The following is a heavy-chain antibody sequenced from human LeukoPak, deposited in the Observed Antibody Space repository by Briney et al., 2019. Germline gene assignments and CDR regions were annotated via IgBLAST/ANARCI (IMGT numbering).Heavy chain of an antibody. CDR2: IIPIFGTA. CDR1: GGTFSSYA. J-gene: IGHJ4*02. CDR3: ARGGVDIVATYFDY. D-gene: IGHD5-12*01. V-gene: IGHV1-69*06. Sequence: SVKVSCKASGGTFSSYAISWVRQAPGQGLEWMGGIIPIFGTANYAQKFQGRVTITADKSTSTAYMELSSLRSEDTAVYYCARGGVDIVATYFDYWGQGTLVTVSS.